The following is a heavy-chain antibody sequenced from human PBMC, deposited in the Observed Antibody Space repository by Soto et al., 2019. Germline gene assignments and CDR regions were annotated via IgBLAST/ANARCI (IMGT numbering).Heavy chain of an antibody. V-gene: IGHV4-4*02. J-gene: IGHJ4*02. Sequence: QVQLQESGPGLVKPSGTLSLTSAVSGGPIRGTTWWTWVRQSPGRGLEWIGETYHSGTTNYSPSLKSRVNIAVDMSTNHLSLTLISVTAADTAVYYCAFPATADFDYWGKGILVTVSS. D-gene: IGHD6-13*01. CDR2: TYHSGTT. CDR1: GGPIRGTTW. CDR3: AFPATADFDY.